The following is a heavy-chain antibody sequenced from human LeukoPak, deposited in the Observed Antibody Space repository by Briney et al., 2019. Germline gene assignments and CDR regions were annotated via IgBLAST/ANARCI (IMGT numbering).Heavy chain of an antibody. CDR2: IYYSGST. V-gene: IGHV4-30-4*01. J-gene: IGHJ4*02. CDR1: GGSISSGDYY. D-gene: IGHD3-3*01. Sequence: SETLSLTCTVSGGSISSGDYYWSWIRQPPGKGLEWIGYIYYSGSTYYNPSLKSRVTISVDTSKNQFSLKLSSVTAADTAVYYCARGSVITIFGVVPWYFDYWGQGTLVTVSS. CDR3: ARGSVITIFGVVPWYFDY.